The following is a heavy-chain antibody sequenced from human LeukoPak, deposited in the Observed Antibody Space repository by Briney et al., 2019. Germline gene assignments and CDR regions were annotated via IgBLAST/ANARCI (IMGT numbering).Heavy chain of an antibody. Sequence: PGGSLRLSCAASGFTFKDYAMHWVRQAPGKGLEWVSLISGDGATTFYADSVKGRFSFSRDNSKNSLYLQMNSLRTEDTAFYYCAKDIGERGYKDYWGQGTLVTVSS. CDR3: AKDIGERGYKDY. J-gene: IGHJ4*02. V-gene: IGHV3-43*02. CDR2: ISGDGATT. CDR1: GFTFKDYA. D-gene: IGHD5-18*01.